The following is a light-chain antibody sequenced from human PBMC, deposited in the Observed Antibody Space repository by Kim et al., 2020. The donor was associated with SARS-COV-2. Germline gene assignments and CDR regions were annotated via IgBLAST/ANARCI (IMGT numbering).Light chain of an antibody. V-gene: IGKV1-33*01. Sequence: LAASVGDRVTITCQASQGISKFLNWYQQRPGEAPKLLIYDASTLETGVPSRFSGSGSGTDFTFSISSLQPEDIGTYFCQQFDDTYTFGQGTKLEI. CDR1: QGISKF. CDR3: QQFDDTYT. CDR2: DAS. J-gene: IGKJ2*01.